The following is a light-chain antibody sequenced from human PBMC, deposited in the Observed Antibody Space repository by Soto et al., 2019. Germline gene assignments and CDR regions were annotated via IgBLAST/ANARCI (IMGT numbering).Light chain of an antibody. V-gene: IGLV2-14*03. CDR3: QSYDTGLTGHVL. Sequence: QSALTQPASVSGSPGQSITISCTGTSSDVGGYNLVSWYQQHPGEAPKLMIYEVTNRPSGVPDRFSGSKSDTSASLAITGLQIDDEADYYCQSYDTGLTGHVLFGGGTQLTVL. J-gene: IGLJ2*01. CDR2: EVT. CDR1: SSDVGGYNL.